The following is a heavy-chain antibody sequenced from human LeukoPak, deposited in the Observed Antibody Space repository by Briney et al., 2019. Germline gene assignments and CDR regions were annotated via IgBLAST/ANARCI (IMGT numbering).Heavy chain of an antibody. V-gene: IGHV4-39*01. J-gene: IGHJ6*02. Sequence: SETLSLTCTVSGGSISSSSYYWGWIRQPPGKGLEWIGSIYYSGSTYYNPSLKSRVTISVDTSKNQFSLKLSSVTAADTAVYYCARGLSRYFTYASYYYGMDAWGQGTTVTVSS. CDR2: IYYSGST. D-gene: IGHD2-2*01. CDR1: GGSISSSSYY. CDR3: ARGLSRYFTYASYYYGMDA.